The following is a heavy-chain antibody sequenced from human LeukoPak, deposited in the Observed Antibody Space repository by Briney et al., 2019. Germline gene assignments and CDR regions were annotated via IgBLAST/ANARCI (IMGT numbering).Heavy chain of an antibody. CDR2: INHSGST. D-gene: IGHD6-13*01. J-gene: IGHJ4*02. V-gene: IGHV4-34*01. Sequence: SETLSLTCAVYGGSFSGYYWSWIRQPPGKGLEWIGGINHSGSTNYNPSLKSRVTISVDTSKNQFSLKLSSVTAADTAVYYCARGSRYSRHWGQGTLVTVSS. CDR3: ARGSRYSRH. CDR1: GGSFSGYY.